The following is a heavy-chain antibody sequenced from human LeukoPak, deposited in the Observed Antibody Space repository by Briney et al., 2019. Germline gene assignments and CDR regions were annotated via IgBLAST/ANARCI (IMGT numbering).Heavy chain of an antibody. CDR2: ITSRSSYI. CDR1: EFTFSSYT. V-gene: IGHV3-21*04. D-gene: IGHD2-15*01. Sequence: GGSLRLSCAASEFTFSSYTMNWVRQAPGKGLEWVSSITSRSSYIYYVDSVKGRFTISRDNSKNTLYLQMNSLRAEDTAVYYCAKVSGVVVVATNWFDPWGQGTLVTVSS. CDR3: AKVSGVVVVATNWFDP. J-gene: IGHJ5*02.